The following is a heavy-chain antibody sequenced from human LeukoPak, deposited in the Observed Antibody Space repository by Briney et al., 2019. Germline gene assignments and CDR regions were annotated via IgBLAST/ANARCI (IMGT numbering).Heavy chain of an antibody. CDR2: ISSSSSYI. CDR1: GFTVSSNS. D-gene: IGHD5-24*01. J-gene: IGHJ4*02. V-gene: IGHV3-21*01. Sequence: GGSLRLSCTVSGFTVSSNSMSWVRQAPGKGLGWVSSISSSSSYIYYADSVKGRFTISRDNAKNSLYLQMNSLRAEDTAVYYCARDLNLNFWGQGTLVTVSS. CDR3: ARDLNLNF.